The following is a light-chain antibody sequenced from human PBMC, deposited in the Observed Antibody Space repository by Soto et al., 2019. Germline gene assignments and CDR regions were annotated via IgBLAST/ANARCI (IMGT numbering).Light chain of an antibody. CDR3: SSFTSSMTNV. Sequence: QSALTQPASVSGSPGESITISCTGASSDVGGYNSVSWYQHHPGKAPNLILYDVGDRPSGVSYRFSGSKSGNTASLTISGLQAADEADYFCSSFTSSMTNVFGSGTKVTVL. CDR2: DVG. J-gene: IGLJ1*01. V-gene: IGLV2-14*03. CDR1: SSDVGGYNS.